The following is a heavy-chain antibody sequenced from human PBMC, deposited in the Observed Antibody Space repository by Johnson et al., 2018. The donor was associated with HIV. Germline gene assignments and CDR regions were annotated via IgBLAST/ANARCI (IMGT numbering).Heavy chain of an antibody. CDR2: ISYDGSNK. D-gene: IGHD6-13*01. Sequence: QVQLVESGGGLVKPGGSLRLSCVGSGFTFSSYGMHWVRQARGKGLEWVAVISYDGSNKYYADSVQGRFTISRDNAKNSLYLQMNSLRAEDTALYYCAKDRKGSSSWLRSGVAFDIWGQGTMVTVSS. V-gene: IGHV3-30*19. CDR1: GFTFSSYG. J-gene: IGHJ3*02. CDR3: AKDRKGSSSWLRSGVAFDI.